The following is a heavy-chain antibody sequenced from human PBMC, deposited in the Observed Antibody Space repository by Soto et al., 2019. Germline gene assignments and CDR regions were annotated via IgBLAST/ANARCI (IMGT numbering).Heavy chain of an antibody. V-gene: IGHV3-48*02. CDR1: GFTFSSYW. CDR2: IDSRTTTI. Sequence: PGGSLRLSCAASGFTFSSYWVSWVRQAPGKGLEWVSYIDSRTTTIYYADSVKGRFTISRDNARNSLYLQMNSLRDEDTAVYYCARQTWDYHSSNFDYWGLGTLVTVSS. J-gene: IGHJ4*02. CDR3: ARQTWDYHSSNFDY. D-gene: IGHD3-16*01.